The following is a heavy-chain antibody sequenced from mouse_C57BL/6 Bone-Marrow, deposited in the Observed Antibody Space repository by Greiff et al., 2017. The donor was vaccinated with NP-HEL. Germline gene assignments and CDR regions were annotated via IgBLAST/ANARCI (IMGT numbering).Heavy chain of an antibody. D-gene: IGHD2-4*01. CDR3: ARYERLRGYFDV. Sequence: EVKLMESGPGLPKPSQTLSLTCSVTGYSITSDYWNWIRKFPGNKLEYMGYISYSGSTYYNPSLKSRISIPRDTSKNQYYLQLNSVTTEDTATYYCARYERLRGYFDVWGTGTTVTVSS. J-gene: IGHJ1*03. V-gene: IGHV3-8*01. CDR2: ISYSGST. CDR1: GYSITSDY.